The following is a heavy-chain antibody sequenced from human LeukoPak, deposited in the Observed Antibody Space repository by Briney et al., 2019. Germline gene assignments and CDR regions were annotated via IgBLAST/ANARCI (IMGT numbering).Heavy chain of an antibody. CDR1: GGSFSGYY. Sequence: PSETLSLTCAVYGGSFSGYYWSWIRQPPGKGLEWIGEINRSGSTNYNPSLKSRVTISVDTSKNQFSLKLSSVTAADTAVYYCARGFPTLGYCSGGSCYSLDYWGQGTLVTVSS. V-gene: IGHV4-34*01. CDR3: ARGFPTLGYCSGGSCYSLDY. CDR2: INRSGST. J-gene: IGHJ4*02. D-gene: IGHD2-15*01.